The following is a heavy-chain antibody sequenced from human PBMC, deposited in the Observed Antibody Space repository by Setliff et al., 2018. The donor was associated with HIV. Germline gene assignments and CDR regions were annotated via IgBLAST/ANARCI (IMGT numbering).Heavy chain of an antibody. CDR1: GYTFTGYY. CDR3: ARELKGVYDSWSSSDPPYYFDN. CDR2: INPKSGGT. Sequence: GASVKVSCKASGYTFTGYYMHWVRQAPGQGPEWMGWINPKSGGTKYAQVRDRVTITADRSTSTVHMESRSLRSEDTAVYYCARELKGVYDSWSSSDPPYYFDNWGQGTLVTVSS. V-gene: IGHV1-2*02. J-gene: IGHJ4*02. D-gene: IGHD3-3*01.